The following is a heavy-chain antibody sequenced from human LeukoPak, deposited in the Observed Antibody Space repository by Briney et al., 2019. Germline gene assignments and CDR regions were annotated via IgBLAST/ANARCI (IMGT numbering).Heavy chain of an antibody. CDR2: IVDTGDST. CDR3: AKGIYSSGWGYFDY. CDR1: GFTFSSYA. Sequence: GGSLGLPCAASGFTFSSYAMSWVRQAPGKGLEWVSTIVDTGDSTFYADSVRGRFTISRDSSKNTLYLQMNSLRAEDTAVYYCAKGIYSSGWGYFDYWGHGTLVTVSS. J-gene: IGHJ4*01. D-gene: IGHD6-19*01. V-gene: IGHV3-23*01.